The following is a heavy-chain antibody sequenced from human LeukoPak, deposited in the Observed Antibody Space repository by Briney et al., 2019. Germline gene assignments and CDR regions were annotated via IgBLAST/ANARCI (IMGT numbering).Heavy chain of an antibody. CDR3: ARSRATVTTLVSYYFDY. Sequence: PSETLSLTCAVYGGSFSGYYWGWIRQPPGKGLEWIGSIYHSGSTYYNPSLKSRVTISVDTSKNQFSLKLSSVTAADTAVYYCARSRATVTTLVSYYFDYWGQGTLVTVSS. CDR2: IYHSGST. J-gene: IGHJ4*02. D-gene: IGHD4-17*01. V-gene: IGHV4-38-2*01. CDR1: GGSFSGYY.